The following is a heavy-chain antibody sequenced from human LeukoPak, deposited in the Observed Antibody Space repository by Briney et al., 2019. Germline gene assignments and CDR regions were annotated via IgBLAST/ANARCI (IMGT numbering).Heavy chain of an antibody. J-gene: IGHJ5*02. CDR3: ARDFDYGAYHNWYDP. CDR1: GFTFSSYE. V-gene: IGHV3-48*03. CDR2: ISSSGSTI. D-gene: IGHD4-17*01. Sequence: GGSLRLSCAASGFTFSSYEMNWVRQAPGKGQEWVSYISSSGSTIYYADSVKGRFTISRDNAKNSLYLQMNRLRAEDTAVYYCARDFDYGAYHNWYDPWGQGTLVTVSS.